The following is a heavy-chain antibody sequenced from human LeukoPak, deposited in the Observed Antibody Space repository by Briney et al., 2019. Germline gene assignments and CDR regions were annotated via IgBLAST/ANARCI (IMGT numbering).Heavy chain of an antibody. J-gene: IGHJ3*02. Sequence: SETLSPTCTVSGGSISSYYWSWIRQPPGKGQGWIVYIYTRGSTNYNPSLKSRVTISVDTSKNQFSLKLSSVTAADTAVYYCARHGCYDSRDAFDIWGQGTMVTVSS. V-gene: IGHV4-4*09. CDR3: ARHGCYDSRDAFDI. CDR1: GGSISSYY. D-gene: IGHD3-22*01. CDR2: IYTRGST.